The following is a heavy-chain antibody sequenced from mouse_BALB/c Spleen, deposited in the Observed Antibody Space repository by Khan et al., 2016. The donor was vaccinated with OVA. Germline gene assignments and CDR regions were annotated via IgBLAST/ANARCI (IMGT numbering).Heavy chain of an antibody. J-gene: IGHJ3*01. CDR3: ARVSYLYNSEGFAY. CDR2: INTGGAYT. D-gene: IGHD6-2*01. Sequence: EVELVESGGDFVRPGGSLKLSCAAPGFTFSTYGMSWVRQTPDKRLEWVATINTGGAYTYYPDSVTGRFTISRDNAKNTLYLQLSSLKSEDTAIYYVARVSYLYNSEGFAYWGQGTLVTVSA. CDR1: GFTFSTYG. V-gene: IGHV5-6*01.